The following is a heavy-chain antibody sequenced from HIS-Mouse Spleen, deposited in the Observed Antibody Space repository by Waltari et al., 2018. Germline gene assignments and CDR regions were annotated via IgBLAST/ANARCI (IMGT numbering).Heavy chain of an antibody. V-gene: IGHV4-39*07. CDR2: IYYSGSP. CDR3: AREIPYSSSWYDWYFDL. Sequence: QLQLQESGPGLVKPSETLSLTCTVSGCSISRSSYYWGWIRQPPGKGLEWIGSIYYSGSPYYTPSLKSRVTISVDTSKNQFSLKLSSVTAADTAVYYCAREIPYSSSWYDWYFDLWGRGTLVTVSS. D-gene: IGHD6-13*01. CDR1: GCSISRSSYY. J-gene: IGHJ2*01.